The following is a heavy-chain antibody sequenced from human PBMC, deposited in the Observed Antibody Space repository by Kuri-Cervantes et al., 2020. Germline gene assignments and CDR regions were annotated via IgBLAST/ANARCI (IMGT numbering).Heavy chain of an antibody. CDR3: AKRAGGDWFDP. D-gene: IGHD3-10*01. J-gene: IGHJ5*02. Sequence: WIRQSPGKGLEWASAISGSGGSTYYADSVKGRFTISRDNSKNTLYLQMNSLRAEDTAVYYCAKRAGGDWFDPWGQGTLVTVSS. CDR2: ISGSGGST. V-gene: IGHV3-23*01.